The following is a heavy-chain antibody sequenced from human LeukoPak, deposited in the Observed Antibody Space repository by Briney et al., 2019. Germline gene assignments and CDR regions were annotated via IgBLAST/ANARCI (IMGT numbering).Heavy chain of an antibody. CDR2: IKQDGSEK. CDR3: ARNRDWAFDY. V-gene: IGHV3-7*02. J-gene: IGHJ4*02. Sequence: GGSLRLSCAASGFXFTSFWISWVRQAPGKGLEWVANIKQDGSEKYYVDSVKGRFTFSRDNAKNSLYLQMNSLRVEDTAVYYCARNRDWAFDYWGQGSLVTVSS. CDR1: GFXFTSFW. D-gene: IGHD2-21*02.